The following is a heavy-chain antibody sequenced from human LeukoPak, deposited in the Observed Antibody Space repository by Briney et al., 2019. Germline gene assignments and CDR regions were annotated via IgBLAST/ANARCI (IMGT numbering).Heavy chain of an antibody. D-gene: IGHD3-22*01. J-gene: IGHJ3*01. V-gene: IGHV3-23*01. CDR3: ARRPRDTSGYYLGAFHD. Sequence: GGSLRLSCAASGFTFSNAWMSWVRQAPGKGLEWVSVIGASGADTYYSDSVKGRFTVSRDNSQNTLFLHMSSLRAEDTAVYFCARRPRDTSGYYLGAFHDWGQGTTVTVSS. CDR1: GFTFSNAW. CDR2: IGASGADT.